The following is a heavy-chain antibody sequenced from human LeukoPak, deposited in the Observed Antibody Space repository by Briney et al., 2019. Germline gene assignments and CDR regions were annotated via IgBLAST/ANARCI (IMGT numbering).Heavy chain of an antibody. Sequence: GSLRLSCAASGFTFSSYGMHWVRQAPGKGLEWVAFIRYDGSNKYYAGSVKGRFTISRDNSKNTLYLQMNSLRAEDTAVYYCAKDRPPYYYDSSGYYPDYWGQGTLVTVSS. J-gene: IGHJ4*02. CDR3: AKDRPPYYYDSSGYYPDY. CDR1: GFTFSSYG. V-gene: IGHV3-30*02. D-gene: IGHD3-22*01. CDR2: IRYDGSNK.